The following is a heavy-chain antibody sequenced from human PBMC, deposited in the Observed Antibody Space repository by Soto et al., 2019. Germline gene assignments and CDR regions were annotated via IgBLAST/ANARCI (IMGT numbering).Heavy chain of an antibody. V-gene: IGHV3-23*01. Sequence: GGSLRLSCAASAFTFSTYSMSWVRQAPGKGLEWVSGISGSGDSTYYVDAVKGRFTISRDNFKNILYLQMNSLRVEDTALYYCVRDRMVRGSLIASAYWGQGTLVTVSS. J-gene: IGHJ4*02. CDR2: ISGSGDST. CDR1: AFTFSTYS. D-gene: IGHD3-10*01. CDR3: VRDRMVRGSLIASAY.